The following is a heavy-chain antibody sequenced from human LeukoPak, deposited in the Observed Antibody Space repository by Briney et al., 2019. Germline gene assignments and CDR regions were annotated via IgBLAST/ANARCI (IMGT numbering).Heavy chain of an antibody. J-gene: IGHJ4*02. CDR2: INPSGGST. D-gene: IGHD6-13*01. Sequence: ASVKVSCKASGYTFTSYYMHWVRQAPGQGLEWMGIINPSGGSTSYAQKFQGRVTMTRDTSTSTVYMELNSLRAEDTAVYSCAKDLLGVAAGNYWGQGTLVTVSS. V-gene: IGHV1-46*01. CDR3: AKDLLGVAAGNY. CDR1: GYTFTSYY.